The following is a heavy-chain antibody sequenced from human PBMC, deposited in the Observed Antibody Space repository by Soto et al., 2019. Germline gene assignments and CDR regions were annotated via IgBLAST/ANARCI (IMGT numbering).Heavy chain of an antibody. Sequence: QVQLVESGGGVVQPGRSLRLSCAASGFTFSSYAMHWVRQAPGKGLEWVAVISYDGSNKYFADSVKGRFTISRDNSKNTLYLQMNSLRAEDTAVYYCAIDGGYAFDYWGKGNLVTVSS. J-gene: IGHJ4*02. CDR3: AIDGGYAFDY. CDR1: GFTFSSYA. CDR2: ISYDGSNK. D-gene: IGHD2-8*01. V-gene: IGHV3-30-3*01.